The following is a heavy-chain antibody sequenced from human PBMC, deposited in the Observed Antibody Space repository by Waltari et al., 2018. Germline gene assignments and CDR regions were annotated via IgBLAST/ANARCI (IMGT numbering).Heavy chain of an antibody. CDR1: GFTFSTYG. V-gene: IGHV3-30*18. Sequence: QMQLVESGGGVVQPGRSMSLSCAASGFTFSTYGMHWVRQAPGTGLEWVAITSSYECYKSYADSVKGRFTISRDNVNNILFLQMNSLRAEDTAVYYCAKGGSFDIWGQGTTVTVSS. J-gene: IGHJ3*02. CDR3: AKGGSFDI. D-gene: IGHD3-16*01. CDR2: TSSYECYK.